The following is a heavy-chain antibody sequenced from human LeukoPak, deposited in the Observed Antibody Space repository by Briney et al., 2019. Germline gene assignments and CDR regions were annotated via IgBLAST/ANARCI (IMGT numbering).Heavy chain of an antibody. CDR1: GGSFSGYY. CDR3: ARVSGFCSSATCYEFDY. Sequence: PSETLSLTCAVYGGSFSGYYWSWIRQPPGKGLEWIGEINHSGSTNYNPSLKSRVTISVDTSKNQFSLKLTSVTAADTAVYYCARVSGFCSSATCYEFDYWGQGTLVTVSS. V-gene: IGHV4-34*09. CDR2: INHSGST. D-gene: IGHD2-2*01. J-gene: IGHJ4*02.